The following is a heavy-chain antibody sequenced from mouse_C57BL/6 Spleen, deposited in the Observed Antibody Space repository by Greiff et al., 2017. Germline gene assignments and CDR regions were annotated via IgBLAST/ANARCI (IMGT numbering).Heavy chain of an antibody. CDR2: ISNLAYRI. Sequence: EVQLVESGGGLVQPGGSLKLSCAASGFTFSDYGMAWVRQAPRKGPEWVAFISNLAYRIYYADTVTGRFTISRENARYTLYLEMSSRRSEHTAMYYCAKQGATMVTTNWYFDVWGTGTTVTVSS. V-gene: IGHV5-15*01. CDR1: GFTFSDYG. D-gene: IGHD2-1*01. J-gene: IGHJ1*03. CDR3: AKQGATMVTTNWYFDV.